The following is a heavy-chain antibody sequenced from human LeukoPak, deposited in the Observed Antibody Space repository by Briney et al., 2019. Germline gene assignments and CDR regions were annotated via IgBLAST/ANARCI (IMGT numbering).Heavy chain of an antibody. J-gene: IGHJ4*02. CDR3: ATDHVPWGNRYFDH. CDR1: GFSFSTFG. V-gene: IGHV3-30*02. Sequence: SGGSLRLSCAASGFSFSTFGMHWVRQAPGKGLYWVAFIGHDGSKIYYADSVQGRFTISRDNSKNTLYLEMNSLSGEDTALYYCATDHVPWGNRYFDHWGQGTLGTVSS. CDR2: IGHDGSKI. D-gene: IGHD3-16*01.